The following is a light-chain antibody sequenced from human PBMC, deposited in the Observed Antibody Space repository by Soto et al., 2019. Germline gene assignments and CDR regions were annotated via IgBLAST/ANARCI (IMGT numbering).Light chain of an antibody. J-gene: IGKJ4*01. CDR2: GAS. CDR3: QQVGGSPLVT. V-gene: IGKV3-20*01. Sequence: ETVLTQSPGTLSLSPGERATLSCRASQSISSGYLAWYQQRPGQAPRLLISGASNRATGIPDRFSGSGSGTDFTLTISRLEPEDFAVYYCQQVGGSPLVTFGGGTKVEIK. CDR1: QSISSGY.